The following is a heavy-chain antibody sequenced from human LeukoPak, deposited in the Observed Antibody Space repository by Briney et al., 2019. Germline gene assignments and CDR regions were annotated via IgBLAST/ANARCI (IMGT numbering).Heavy chain of an antibody. CDR3: AREGYYYDSSGPIDS. J-gene: IGHJ4*02. CDR1: GGSVSSGSYY. D-gene: IGHD3-22*01. Sequence: PSETLSLTCTVSGGSVSSGSYYWSWIRQPPGKGLEWIGYIYYSGSTNYNPSLKSRVTISVDTSKNQFSLKLSSVTAADTAVYYCAREGYYYDSSGPIDSWGQGTLVTVSS. V-gene: IGHV4-61*01. CDR2: IYYSGST.